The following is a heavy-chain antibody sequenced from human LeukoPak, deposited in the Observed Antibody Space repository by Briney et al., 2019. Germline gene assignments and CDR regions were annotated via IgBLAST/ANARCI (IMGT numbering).Heavy chain of an antibody. CDR1: GGSISSSSYY. CDR3: ATHPTNLRSEPLIDN. J-gene: IGHJ4*02. CDR2: IYYSGST. D-gene: IGHD5/OR15-5a*01. V-gene: IGHV4-39*01. Sequence: PSETLSLTCTVSGGSISSSSYYWGWIRQPPGKGLERIGSIYYSGSTYYNPSLKRRVTISVDTSKNQFSLKLSSLTAADTAVYYSATHPTNLRSEPLIDNWGQGTLVTVSS.